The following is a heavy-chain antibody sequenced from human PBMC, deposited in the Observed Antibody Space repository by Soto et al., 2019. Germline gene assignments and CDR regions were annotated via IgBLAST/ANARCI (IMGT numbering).Heavy chain of an antibody. J-gene: IGHJ3*02. D-gene: IGHD3-16*02. CDR3: ARAPRRGSYRYADAFAI. Sequence: PSETLSLTCTVSGGSISSYYWSWIRQPPGKGLEWIGYIYYSGSTNYNPSLKSRVTISVDTSKNQFSLKLSSVTAADTAVYYCARAPRRGSYRYADAFAIWGQGTMVTVSS. CDR1: GGSISSYY. V-gene: IGHV4-59*08. CDR2: IYYSGST.